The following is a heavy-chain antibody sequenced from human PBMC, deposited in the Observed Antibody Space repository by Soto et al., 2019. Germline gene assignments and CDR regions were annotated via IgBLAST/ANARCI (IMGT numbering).Heavy chain of an antibody. V-gene: IGHV1-69*13. Sequence: SVKVSCKASGGAFSSYAISWVRQAPGQGLEWMGGIIPIFGTANYAQKFQGRVTITADESTSTAYMELSSLRSEDTAVYYCAREKRGSPYYYYYGMDVWGQGTTVTVSS. CDR2: IIPIFGTA. J-gene: IGHJ6*02. CDR3: AREKRGSPYYYYYGMDV. D-gene: IGHD1-26*01. CDR1: GGAFSSYA.